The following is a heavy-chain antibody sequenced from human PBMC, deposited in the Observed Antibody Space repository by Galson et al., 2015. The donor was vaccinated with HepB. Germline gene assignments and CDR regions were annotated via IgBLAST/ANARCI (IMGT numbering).Heavy chain of an antibody. CDR3: ARFNGGAFDI. CDR1: GGTFSNYA. J-gene: IGHJ3*02. CDR2: IIPVFGTA. V-gene: IGHV1-69*13. Sequence: SVKVSCKASGGTFSNYAISWVRQAPGQGLEWMGGIIPVFGTANYAQNFQDRVTITADESTSTAYMGLSSLRSDDTAVYYCARFNGGAFDIWGQGTMVTVSS. D-gene: IGHD2-8*01.